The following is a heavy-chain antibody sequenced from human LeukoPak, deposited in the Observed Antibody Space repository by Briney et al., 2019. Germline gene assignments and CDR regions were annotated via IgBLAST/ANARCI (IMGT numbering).Heavy chain of an antibody. CDR1: GMSITSRHY. J-gene: IGHJ5*02. V-gene: IGHV4-38-2*02. Sequence: PSETLSLTCSVSGMSITSRHYWGWIRQPPGKGLEWIGSTSHSDSPYYNPSLESRVTISLDTSRNQLSLKLTSVTAADTAVYYCARDFGETSLPNWFDPWGQGTLVIVSS. D-gene: IGHD3-16*01. CDR3: ARDFGETSLPNWFDP. CDR2: TSHSDSP.